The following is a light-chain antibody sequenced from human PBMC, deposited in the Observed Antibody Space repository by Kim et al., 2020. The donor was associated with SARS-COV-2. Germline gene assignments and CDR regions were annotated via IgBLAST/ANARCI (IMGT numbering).Light chain of an antibody. Sequence: GQKVNISCTRSSSNIGNNYVSWYQQFPGTAPKLLFYDNNKLPSGIPDRFSVSKSGTSVTLVITGLQTGDEADYYCGTWDSSLSAGVFGGGTKLTVL. J-gene: IGLJ3*02. V-gene: IGLV1-51*01. CDR2: DNN. CDR3: GTWDSSLSAGV. CDR1: SSNIGNNY.